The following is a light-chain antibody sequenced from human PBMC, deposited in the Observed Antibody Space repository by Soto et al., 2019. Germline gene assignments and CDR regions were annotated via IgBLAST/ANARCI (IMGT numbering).Light chain of an antibody. Sequence: EIVMTQSPATLSVSPGETATLSCRASQSVSYNLAWYQQKPGQGPRLLIYGAFTRATGIPARFSGSGSGTECTLTISSLQSEDFAVYYCQEYKYWPPLIFGGGTKVEIK. V-gene: IGKV3-15*01. J-gene: IGKJ4*01. CDR2: GAF. CDR3: QEYKYWPPLI. CDR1: QSVSYN.